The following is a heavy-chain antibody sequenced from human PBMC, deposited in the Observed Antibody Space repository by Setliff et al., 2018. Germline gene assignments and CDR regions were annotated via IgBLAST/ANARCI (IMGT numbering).Heavy chain of an antibody. Sequence: PSETLSLTCASSGGTFSDYYWTWIRQPAGKGLEWIGHTHTSGRTNYNPSLKSRVTISVDTSKNQFSLKLNSVTAADTGVYYCARMTGFAYMDVWGKGTPVTVSS. CDR3: ARMTGFAYMDV. V-gene: IGHV4-4*07. CDR1: GGTFSDYY. J-gene: IGHJ6*03. CDR2: THTSGRT.